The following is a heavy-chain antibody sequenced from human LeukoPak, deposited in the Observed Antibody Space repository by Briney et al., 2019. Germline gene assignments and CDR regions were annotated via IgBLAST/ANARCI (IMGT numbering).Heavy chain of an antibody. V-gene: IGHV3-30-3*01. D-gene: IGHD3-22*01. J-gene: IGHJ6*02. CDR3: ARDDNYYDSKESDGMDV. CDR2: ISYDGSNK. Sequence: QAGGSLRLSCAASGFTFSSYAMHWVRQAPGKGLEWVAVISYDGSNKYYADSVKGRFTIPRDNSKNTLYLQMSSLRAEDTAVYYCARDDNYYDSKESDGMDVWGQGTTVTVSS. CDR1: GFTFSSYA.